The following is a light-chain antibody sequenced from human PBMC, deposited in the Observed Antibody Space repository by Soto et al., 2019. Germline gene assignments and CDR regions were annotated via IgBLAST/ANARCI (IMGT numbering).Light chain of an antibody. V-gene: IGLV2-14*03. CDR2: DVN. CDR1: SSDVGSYDY. Sequence: LTQPASVSRSPGQSITFSCTGTSSDVGSYDYVSWHQQHPGKAPKLIIYDVNNRPSGVPSRFSGSKSGNTASLIISGLQTEDEADYYCCAYSTSGTHVFGTGTKVTVL. CDR3: CAYSTSGTHV. J-gene: IGLJ1*01.